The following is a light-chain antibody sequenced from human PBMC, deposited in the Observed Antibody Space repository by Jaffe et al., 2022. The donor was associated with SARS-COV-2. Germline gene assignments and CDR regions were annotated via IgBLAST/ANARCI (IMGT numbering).Light chain of an antibody. CDR3: QSYDSSLSGYV. CDR2: DNN. CDR1: SSNIGAGYD. Sequence: QSVLTQPPSVSGAPGQRVTISCTGSSSNIGAGYDVHWYQQLPGTAPKLLIYDNNNRPSGVPDRFSGSRSDTSASLAISGLRAEDEADYYCQSYDSSLSGYVFGTGAKVTVL. V-gene: IGLV1-40*01. J-gene: IGLJ1*01.